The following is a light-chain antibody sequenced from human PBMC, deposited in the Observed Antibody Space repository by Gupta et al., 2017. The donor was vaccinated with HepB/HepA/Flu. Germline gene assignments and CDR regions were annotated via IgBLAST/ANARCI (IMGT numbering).Light chain of an antibody. CDR1: SGSVSTSYY. Sequence: VVTQEPPFSVTLGCTVTLTCGLTSGSVSTSYYPSWYQQTPGQAPRTLIYSTNPRSSGVPDRFSGSILGNKAALTITGAQEDDECNYYCARDMRSGISIFGGGTKLTVL. CDR3: ARDMRSGISI. CDR2: STN. J-gene: IGLJ2*01. V-gene: IGLV8-61*01.